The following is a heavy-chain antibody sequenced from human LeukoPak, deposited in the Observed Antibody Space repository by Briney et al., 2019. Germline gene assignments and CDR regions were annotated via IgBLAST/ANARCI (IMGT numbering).Heavy chain of an antibody. CDR3: SRSLDY. CDR2: IKQDGSEQ. Sequence: QAGGSLRLSRAASGFPFSGYRMDWVRQAPGKGMEWVANIKQDGSEQYYTDSVKGRFTISRDNAKNSLYLQMNSLRAEDTAVYYCSRSLDYLGQGALVTVSS. J-gene: IGHJ4*02. V-gene: IGHV3-7*01. CDR1: GFPFSGYR.